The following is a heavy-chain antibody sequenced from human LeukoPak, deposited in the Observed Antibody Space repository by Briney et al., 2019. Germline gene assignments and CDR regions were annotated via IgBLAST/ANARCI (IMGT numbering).Heavy chain of an antibody. CDR2: TYYRSKWYN. Sequence: SQTLSLTCAISGDSVSSNSAAWNWIRQSPSRGLEWLGRTYYRSKWYNDYAVSVKSRITINPDTSKNQFSLQLNSVTPEDTAVYYCARARRDGYNGEGVFDYWGQGTLVTVSS. V-gene: IGHV6-1*01. CDR3: ARARRDGYNGEGVFDY. CDR1: GDSVSSNSAA. D-gene: IGHD5-24*01. J-gene: IGHJ4*02.